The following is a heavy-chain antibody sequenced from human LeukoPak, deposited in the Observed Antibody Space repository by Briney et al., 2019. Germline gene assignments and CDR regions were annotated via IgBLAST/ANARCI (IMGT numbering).Heavy chain of an antibody. J-gene: IGHJ6*03. D-gene: IGHD2-15*01. Sequence: SETLSLTCTVSGGSISSGSYYWSWIRQPAGKGLEWIGRIYTSGSTNYNPSLKSRVTISVDTSKNQFSLKLSSVTAADTAAYYCAREVVVVVAATSYYYYMDVWGKGTTVTISS. CDR1: GGSISSGSYY. CDR2: IYTSGST. V-gene: IGHV4-61*02. CDR3: AREVVVVVAATSYYYYMDV.